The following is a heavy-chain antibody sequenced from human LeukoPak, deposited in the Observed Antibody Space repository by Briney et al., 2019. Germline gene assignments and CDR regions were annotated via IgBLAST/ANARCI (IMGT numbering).Heavy chain of an antibody. CDR3: ARDYCGGECYYSDAFDI. J-gene: IGHJ3*02. V-gene: IGHV1-18*04. CDR1: VYTFTSYG. Sequence: ASVKVSGKASVYTFTSYGISWVQQAPGQGLEWMGWISAYNGNTNYAQKLQGRVTMTTKTSTSTAYMELRSLRSDDTAVYYCARDYCGGECYYSDAFDISGQGTMVTVSS. D-gene: IGHD2-21*01. CDR2: ISAYNGNT.